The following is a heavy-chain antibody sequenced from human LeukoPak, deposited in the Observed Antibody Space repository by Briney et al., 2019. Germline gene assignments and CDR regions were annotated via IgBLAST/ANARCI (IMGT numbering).Heavy chain of an antibody. J-gene: IGHJ6*02. CDR1: GFTFSSYG. Sequence: GGSLSLSCAASGFTFSSYGMHWVRQAPGRGLEWVAVISYNGSNKYYADSVKGRFTISRDNSKNTSYLQMNRWRGEDRALFYLAKGVHDYYYGMDVGGQGTTVSVSS. V-gene: IGHV3-30*18. CDR3: AKGVHDYYYGMDV. CDR2: ISYNGSNK.